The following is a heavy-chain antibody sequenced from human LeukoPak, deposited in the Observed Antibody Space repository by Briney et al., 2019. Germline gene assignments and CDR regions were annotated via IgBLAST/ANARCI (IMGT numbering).Heavy chain of an antibody. CDR3: AREIVVVIYAFDI. Sequence: ASVKVSCKASGYTFPGYYMHWVRQAPGQGLEWMGWINPNSGGTNYAQKFQGRVTMTRDTSISTAHMELSRLRSDDTAVYYCAREIVVVIYAFDIWGQGTMVTVSS. J-gene: IGHJ3*02. CDR1: GYTFPGYY. V-gene: IGHV1-2*02. CDR2: INPNSGGT. D-gene: IGHD3-22*01.